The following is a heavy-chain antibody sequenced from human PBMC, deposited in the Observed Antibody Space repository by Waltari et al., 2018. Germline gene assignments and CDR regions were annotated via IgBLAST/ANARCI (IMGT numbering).Heavy chain of an antibody. CDR1: GFSFGSYE. V-gene: IGHV3-48*03. CDR2: ITTSDRSI. Sequence: EVQLVESGGGLVQPGGSLRLSCVASGFSFGSYEMIWVRQAPGKGLEWVSYITTSDRSIYYADSVKSRFTISRDNAKNSLYLQMNSLRAEDTAVYYCARVGGYYYYYMDVWGKGTTVTVSS. CDR3: ARVGGYYYYYMDV. D-gene: IGHD3-16*01. J-gene: IGHJ6*03.